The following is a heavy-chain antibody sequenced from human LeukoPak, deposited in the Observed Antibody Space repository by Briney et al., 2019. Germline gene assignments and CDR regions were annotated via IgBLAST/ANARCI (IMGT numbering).Heavy chain of an antibody. V-gene: IGHV1-24*01. CDR2: FDPEDGET. J-gene: IGHJ4*02. CDR3: ATTPLWGFRELYFDY. Sequence: GASVKVSCKVSGYTLTELSMHWVRQAPGKGLEWMGGFDPEDGETIYAQKFQGRVTMTEDTSTDTAYMELSSLRSEDTAVYYCATTPLWGFRELYFDYWGQGTLVTVSS. CDR1: GYTLTELS. D-gene: IGHD3-10*01.